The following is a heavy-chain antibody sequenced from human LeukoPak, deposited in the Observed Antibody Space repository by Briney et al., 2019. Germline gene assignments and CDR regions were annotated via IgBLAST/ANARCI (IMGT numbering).Heavy chain of an antibody. CDR3: ARAPGIAAAGTLDY. CDR1: X. J-gene: IGHJ4*02. D-gene: IGHD6-13*01. Sequence: XXXXXRQAPGKGLEWVSVIYSGGSTYYADSVKGRFTISRDNSKNTLYLQMNSLRAEDTAVYYCARAPGIAAAGTLDYWGQGTLVTVSS. V-gene: IGHV3-53*01. CDR2: IYSGGST.